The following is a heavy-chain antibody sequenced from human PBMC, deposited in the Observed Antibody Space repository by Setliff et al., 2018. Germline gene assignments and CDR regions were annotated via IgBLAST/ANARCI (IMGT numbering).Heavy chain of an antibody. CDR2: FDPEDGET. V-gene: IGHV1-24*01. Sequence: VASVKVSCKVSGYTLTELSRHWVRQAPGKGLEWMGGFDPEDGETIYAQKFQGRVTMTEDTSTDIAYMELSRLGSEDTAVYYCATMYYYDSSGYYTHPDCWGQGTLVTVSS. CDR3: ATMYYYDSSGYYTHPDC. J-gene: IGHJ4*02. D-gene: IGHD3-22*01. CDR1: GYTLTELS.